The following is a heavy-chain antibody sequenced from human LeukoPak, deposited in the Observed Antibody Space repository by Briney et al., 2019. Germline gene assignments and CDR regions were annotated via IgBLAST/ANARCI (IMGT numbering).Heavy chain of an antibody. Sequence: PAETLSLTCAVYGGSFSGYYWSWIRKPPGKGLEWIGEINHSGRTNYNPSLKSRVTISVDTSKSQFSLKLSSVTAADTAVYYCARTTKYQFKWAGFDPWGQGTLVTVSS. CDR1: GGSFSGYY. J-gene: IGHJ5*02. D-gene: IGHD2-2*01. CDR3: ARTTKYQFKWAGFDP. V-gene: IGHV4-34*01. CDR2: INHSGRT.